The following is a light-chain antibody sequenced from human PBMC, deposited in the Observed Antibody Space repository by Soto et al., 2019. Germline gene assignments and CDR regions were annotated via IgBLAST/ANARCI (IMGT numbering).Light chain of an antibody. V-gene: IGKV1-39*01. Sequence: DIQLTHAQSSLSASVGDRVTITCRVSQGISSYLNWYQQKPGKAPKVLVHAAYSLQSRVPLRFSGKGSRTDFPLIICSLQPEEFVTYYCSLSSSQVIAFAEGTRLDIK. J-gene: IGKJ5*01. CDR3: SLSSSQVIA. CDR2: AAY. CDR1: QGISSY.